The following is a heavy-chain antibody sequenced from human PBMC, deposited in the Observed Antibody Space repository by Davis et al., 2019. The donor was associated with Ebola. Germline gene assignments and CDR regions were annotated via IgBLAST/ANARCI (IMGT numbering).Heavy chain of an antibody. D-gene: IGHD3-3*01. Sequence: MPGGSLRLSCTVSGGSISSYYWSWIRQPPGKGLEWIGYIYYSGSTNYNPSLKSRVTISVDTSKNQFSLKLSSVTAADTAVYYCARGGRFLEWLSKFDYWGQGTLVTVSS. CDR3: ARGGRFLEWLSKFDY. CDR2: IYYSGST. V-gene: IGHV4-59*12. CDR1: GGSISSYY. J-gene: IGHJ4*02.